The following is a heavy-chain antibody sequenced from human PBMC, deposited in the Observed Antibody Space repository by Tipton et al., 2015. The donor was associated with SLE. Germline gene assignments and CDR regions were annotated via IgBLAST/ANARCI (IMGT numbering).Heavy chain of an antibody. CDR2: ISAYNGNT. Sequence: QSGAEVKKPGASVKVSCKASGYSLSSYGVSWVRQAPGQGLEWMGWISAYNGNTKYAQKFQGRVTMTTDTSTSTAYMELRSLRSDDTAVYYCARDYGSGSYSAWFDPWGQGTLVTVSS. V-gene: IGHV1-18*01. D-gene: IGHD3-10*01. J-gene: IGHJ5*02. CDR1: GYSLSSYG. CDR3: ARDYGSGSYSAWFDP.